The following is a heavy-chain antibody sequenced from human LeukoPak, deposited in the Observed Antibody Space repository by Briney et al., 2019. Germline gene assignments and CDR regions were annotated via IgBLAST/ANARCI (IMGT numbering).Heavy chain of an antibody. CDR2: ISYDGTNK. CDR1: GFTFTNYG. J-gene: IGHJ4*02. V-gene: IGHV3-30*03. CDR3: ARESRHKYFDY. Sequence: PGRSLRLSCAASGFTFTNYGLHWVRQAPGKGLEWVAVISYDGTNKYYADSVKGRFTISRDNSKNTLYLQMNSLRAEDTAVYYCARESRHKYFDYWGQGTLVTVSS.